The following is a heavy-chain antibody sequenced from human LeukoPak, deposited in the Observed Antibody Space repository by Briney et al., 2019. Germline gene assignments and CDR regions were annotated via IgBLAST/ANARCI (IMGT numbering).Heavy chain of an antibody. V-gene: IGHV5-51*01. CDR2: IYPGDSDT. D-gene: IGHD3-9*01. J-gene: IGHJ4*02. CDR3: ARRDYDILTGYYNYFDY. CDR1: GYGFTSYW. Sequence: GESLKISCKGSGYGFTSYWIGWVRQMPGKGLEWMGIIYPGDSDTRYSPSFQGQVTISADKSISTAYLQWSSLKASDTAMYYCARRDYDILTGYYNYFDYWGQGTLVTVSS.